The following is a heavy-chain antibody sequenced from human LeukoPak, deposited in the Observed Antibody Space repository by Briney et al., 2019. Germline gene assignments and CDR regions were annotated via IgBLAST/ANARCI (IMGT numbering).Heavy chain of an antibody. D-gene: IGHD2-21*02. Sequence: PGGSLRLSCVASGFTFSNYGMSWVRQAPGKGLEWVANINQDGSKKRYADSMKGRFTISRDNAKESLYLQLNSLRAEDTAVYYCAKWGPYCVGDYCPALDSWGPGTLVTVSS. V-gene: IGHV3-7*01. CDR3: AKWGPYCVGDYCPALDS. CDR2: INQDGSKK. CDR1: GFTFSNYG. J-gene: IGHJ4*02.